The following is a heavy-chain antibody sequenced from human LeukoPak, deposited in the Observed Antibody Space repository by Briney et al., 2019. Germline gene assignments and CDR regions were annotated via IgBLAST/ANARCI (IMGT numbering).Heavy chain of an antibody. CDR3: ALIRSSSHDFDY. CDR2: ISYDGSNK. D-gene: IGHD6-6*01. Sequence: GGSLRLSCAASGFTFSSYGMHWVRQAPGKGLEWVAVISYDGSNKYYADSVKGRFTISRDNSKNTLYLQMNSLRAEDTAVYYCALIRSSSHDFDYWGQGTLVTVSS. J-gene: IGHJ4*02. CDR1: GFTFSSYG. V-gene: IGHV3-30*03.